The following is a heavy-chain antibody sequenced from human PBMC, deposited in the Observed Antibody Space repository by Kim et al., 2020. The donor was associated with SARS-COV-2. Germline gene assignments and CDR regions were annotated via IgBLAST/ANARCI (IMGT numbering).Heavy chain of an antibody. Sequence: IYYADSVKGRFTISRDNAKNSLYLQMNSLRAEDTAVYYCARTDTRGPLDYWGQGTLVTVSS. D-gene: IGHD3-10*01. J-gene: IGHJ4*02. CDR2: I. CDR3: ARTDTRGPLDY. V-gene: IGHV3-21*01.